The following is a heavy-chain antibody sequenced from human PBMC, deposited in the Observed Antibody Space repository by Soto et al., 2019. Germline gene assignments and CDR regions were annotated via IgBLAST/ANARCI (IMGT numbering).Heavy chain of an antibody. J-gene: IGHJ1*01. CDR3: ARIIVGATGVFDL. CDR1: GYTFSGYY. CDR2: VNPNSGGT. Sequence: VKVSCKASGYTFSGYYMHWVRQAPGQGLEWMGWVNPNSGGTKYAQRFQGRVTMTRDTSISTAYMELSRLRSDDTAMYYCARIIVGATGVFDLWGQGTLATVSS. D-gene: IGHD1-26*01. V-gene: IGHV1-2*02.